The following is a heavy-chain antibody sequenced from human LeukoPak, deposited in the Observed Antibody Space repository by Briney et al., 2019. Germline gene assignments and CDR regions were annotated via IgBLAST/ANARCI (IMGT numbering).Heavy chain of an antibody. CDR1: GFTFSSYG. V-gene: IGHV3-30*03. CDR2: ISYDGSNK. J-gene: IGHJ5*02. Sequence: GGSLRLSCAASGFTFSSYGMHWVRQAPGKGLEWVAVISYDGSNKYYADSVKGRFTISRDNSKNTLYLQVNSLRAEDTAVYYCARDPYDSNWFDPWGQGTLVTVSS. D-gene: IGHD5-12*01. CDR3: ARDPYDSNWFDP.